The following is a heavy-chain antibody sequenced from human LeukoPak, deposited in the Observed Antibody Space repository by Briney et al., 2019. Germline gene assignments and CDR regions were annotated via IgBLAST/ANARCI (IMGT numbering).Heavy chain of an antibody. CDR1: GASISSSTDY. J-gene: IGHJ6*03. D-gene: IGHD3-10*01. V-gene: IGHV4-39*07. Sequence: SETLSLTCTVSGASISSSTDYWGWIRQPPGKGLEWIANIYYSGSTYYNPSLKSRVTISVDTSKNQFSLKLSSVTAADTAVYYCARSAPFGERKINYYYYMDVWGKGTTVTVSS. CDR2: IYYSGST. CDR3: ARSAPFGERKINYYYYMDV.